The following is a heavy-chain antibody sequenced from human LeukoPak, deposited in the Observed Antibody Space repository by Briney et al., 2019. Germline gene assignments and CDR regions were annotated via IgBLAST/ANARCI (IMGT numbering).Heavy chain of an antibody. V-gene: IGHV3-23*01. CDR2: ISGSGGST. CDR1: GFTFSSYA. Sequence: GGSLGLSCAASGFTFSSYAMSWVRQAPGKGLEWVSAISGSGGSTYYADSVKGRFTISRDNSKNTLYLQMNSLRAEDTAVYYCARDLPDSYGPEGNWYFDLWGRGTLVTVSS. CDR3: ARDLPDSYGPEGNWYFDL. J-gene: IGHJ2*01. D-gene: IGHD5-18*01.